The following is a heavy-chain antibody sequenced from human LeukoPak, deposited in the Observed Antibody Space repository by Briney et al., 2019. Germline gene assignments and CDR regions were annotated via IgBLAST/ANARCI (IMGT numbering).Heavy chain of an antibody. Sequence: ASVKVSCKASGFPFTSYAIHWVRQPPGQRLEWMGWVNADNSNTKYSQEFQGRVTITRDTSASTAYMDLNSLRSEDMAVYYCAREGRKSRGIDIVRKKERGYYYMDVWGKGTTVTVSS. J-gene: IGHJ6*03. CDR3: AREGRKSRGIDIVRKKERGYYYMDV. CDR1: GFPFTSYA. V-gene: IGHV1-3*03. D-gene: IGHD2-15*01. CDR2: VNADNSNT.